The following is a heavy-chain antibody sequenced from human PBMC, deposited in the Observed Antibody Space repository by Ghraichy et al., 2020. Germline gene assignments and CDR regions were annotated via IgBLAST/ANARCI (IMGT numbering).Heavy chain of an antibody. D-gene: IGHD3-9*01. CDR1: GYSFTSYW. Sequence: GESLNISCKGSGYSFTSYWIGWVRQMPGKGLEWMGIIYPGDSDTRYSPSFQGQVTISADKSISTAYLQWSSLKASDTAMYYCARGSGDDILTGYYPNYYYYGMDVWGQGTTVTVSS. CDR2: IYPGDSDT. J-gene: IGHJ6*02. CDR3: ARGSGDDILTGYYPNYYYYGMDV. V-gene: IGHV5-51*01.